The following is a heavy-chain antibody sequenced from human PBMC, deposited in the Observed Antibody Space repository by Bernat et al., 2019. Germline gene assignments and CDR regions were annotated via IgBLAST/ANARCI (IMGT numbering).Heavy chain of an antibody. Sequence: QVQLVQSGAEVKKPGASVKVSCKVSGYTLTELSMHWVRQAPGKGLEWMGGFDPEDGETIYAQKFQGRVTMNEDTSTDTAYMELSSLRSEDTAVYYWATGRGGYEYRAPFDFWGQGTLVTVSS. CDR1: GYTLTELS. J-gene: IGHJ4*02. CDR3: ATGRGGYEYRAPFDF. V-gene: IGHV1-24*01. CDR2: FDPEDGET. D-gene: IGHD5-12*01.